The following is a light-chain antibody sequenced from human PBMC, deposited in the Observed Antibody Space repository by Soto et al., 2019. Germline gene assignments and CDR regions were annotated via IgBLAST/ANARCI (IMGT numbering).Light chain of an antibody. CDR2: GAS. J-gene: IGKJ4*01. CDR3: QQSHSTPLT. CDR1: LRISTY. Sequence: DIQVIQSPSSLSASVGDRVTITCRASLRISTYLNWYQHKPGKAPKLLIYGASSLQSGVPSRFSGSGSGTDCTLTISSLHPEDSAKYYCQQSHSTPLTFGGGT. V-gene: IGKV1-39*01.